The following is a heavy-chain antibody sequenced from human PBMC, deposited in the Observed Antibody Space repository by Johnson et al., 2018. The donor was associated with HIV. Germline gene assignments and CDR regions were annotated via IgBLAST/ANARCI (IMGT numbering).Heavy chain of an antibody. V-gene: IGHV3-30*02. CDR1: GFTFNNYG. Sequence: QVQLVESGGGVVQPGGSLRLSCAASGFTFNNYGMHWVRQAPGKGLEWVAFIRYDGSNNNYVDSVKGRLTISRDNSKNTLYLQMNSLRPEDTALYYCAKDREIHSSGWYKGSAFDIWGQGTMVTVSS. CDR2: IRYDGSNN. J-gene: IGHJ3*02. CDR3: AKDREIHSSGWYKGSAFDI. D-gene: IGHD6-19*01.